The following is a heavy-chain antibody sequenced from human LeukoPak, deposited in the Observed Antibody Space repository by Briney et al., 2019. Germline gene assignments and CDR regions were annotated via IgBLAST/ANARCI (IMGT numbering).Heavy chain of an antibody. V-gene: IGHV3-7*01. CDR1: GFTFSTYW. CDR2: IKQDGSEK. D-gene: IGHD4-17*01. Sequence: GSLRLSCAASGFTFSTYWMSWVRQAPGKGLEWVANIKQDGSEKYYVDSVKGRFTISRDNAKNTLYLQMNSLRAEDTAVYYCARDPSPGDYGISYWGQGTLVTVSS. CDR3: ARDPSPGDYGISY. J-gene: IGHJ4*02.